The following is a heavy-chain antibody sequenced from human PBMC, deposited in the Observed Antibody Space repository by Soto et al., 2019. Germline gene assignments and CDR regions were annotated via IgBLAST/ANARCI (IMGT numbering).Heavy chain of an antibody. V-gene: IGHV1-69*13. D-gene: IGHD2-21*02. J-gene: IGHJ5*02. CDR3: ASAYCGGDCYIYWFDP. CDR2: IIPIFGTA. Sequence: SVKASCKSSGCTISSYAISCVRQAPGQGLEWMGGIIPIFGTANYAQKFQGRVTITADESTSTAYMELSSLRSEDTAVYYCASAYCGGDCYIYWFDPWGQGTLVTVSS. CDR1: GCTISSYA.